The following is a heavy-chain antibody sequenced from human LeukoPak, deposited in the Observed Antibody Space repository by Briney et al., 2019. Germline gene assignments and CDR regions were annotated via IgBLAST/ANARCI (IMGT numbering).Heavy chain of an antibody. D-gene: IGHD3-9*01. Sequence: GSLRLSCAASGFTFSSYAMSWVRQAPGKGLEWIGEIYHSGSTNYNPSLKSRVTISVDKSKNQFSLKLSSVTAADTAVYYCATLRYFDWLAYFDYWGQGTLVTVSS. CDR1: GFTFSSYAM. J-gene: IGHJ4*02. V-gene: IGHV4-4*02. CDR3: ATLRYFDWLAYFDY. CDR2: IYHSGST.